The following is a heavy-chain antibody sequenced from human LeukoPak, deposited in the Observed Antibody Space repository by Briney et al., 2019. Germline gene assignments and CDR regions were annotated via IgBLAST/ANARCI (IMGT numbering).Heavy chain of an antibody. D-gene: IGHD2-15*01. J-gene: IGHJ6*02. CDR3: ARVKGYCSGGSCYSDYYYGMDD. CDR2: IIPIFGTA. CDR1: GGTFSSYA. V-gene: IGHV1-69*13. Sequence: SVKVSCKASGGTFSSYAISWVRQAPGQGLGWMGGIIPIFGTANYAQKFQGRVTITADESTSTAYMELSSLRSEDTAVYYCARVKGYCSGGSCYSDYYYGMDDWGQGTTVTVSS.